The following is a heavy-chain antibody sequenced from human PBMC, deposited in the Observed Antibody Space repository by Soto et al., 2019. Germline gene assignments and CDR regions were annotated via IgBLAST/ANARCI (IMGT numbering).Heavy chain of an antibody. CDR1: GGSVSSGSYY. CDR2: IYYSGST. Sequence: SETLSLTCTVSGGSVSSGSYYWSWIRQPPGKGLEWIGYIYYSGSTNYNPSLKSRVTISVDTSKNQFSLKLSSVTAADTAVYYCARGRSMVRGVIINNLNNWFDPWGQGTLFTVSS. J-gene: IGHJ5*02. V-gene: IGHV4-61*01. D-gene: IGHD3-10*01. CDR3: ARGRSMVRGVIINNLNNWFDP.